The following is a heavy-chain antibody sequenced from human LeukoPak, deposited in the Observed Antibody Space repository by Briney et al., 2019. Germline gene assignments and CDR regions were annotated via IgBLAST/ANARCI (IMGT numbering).Heavy chain of an antibody. CDR1: GGSISSFY. CDR3: VRAAGSSSWST. V-gene: IGHV4-59*01. Sequence: PSETLSLTCTVSGGSISSFYWSWIRQSPGKGLEWIGYIYYSGSTNYNPSLKSRVYISVDTSNDQFSLKLRSVTAADTAVYYCVRAAGSSSWSTWGQGALVTVSS. CDR2: IYYSGST. J-gene: IGHJ5*02. D-gene: IGHD6-13*01.